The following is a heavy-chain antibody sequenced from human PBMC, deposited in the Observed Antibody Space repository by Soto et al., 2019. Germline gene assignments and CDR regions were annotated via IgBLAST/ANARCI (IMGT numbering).Heavy chain of an antibody. V-gene: IGHV2-5*02. D-gene: IGHD2-15*01. Sequence: KSGPTLVNPTQTLTLTCTFSGFSLSTSGVGVGWIRQPPGKALEWLALIYWDDDKRYSPSLKSRLTITKDTSKNQVVLTMTNMDPVDTATYYCAHRPSYRSGGSCYSGFDYWGQGTLVTVSS. J-gene: IGHJ4*02. CDR2: IYWDDDK. CDR1: GFSLSTSGVG. CDR3: AHRPSYRSGGSCYSGFDY.